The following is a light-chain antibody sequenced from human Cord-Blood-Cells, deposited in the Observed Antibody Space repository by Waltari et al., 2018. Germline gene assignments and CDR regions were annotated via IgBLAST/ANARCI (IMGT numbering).Light chain of an antibody. V-gene: IGLV2-11*01. CDR3: CSYAGSFWV. J-gene: IGLJ3*02. CDR2: DVS. Sequence: VSGSPGQSVTISCTGTSSDVGGYNYVSWYQQHPGKAPKLMIYDVSKRPSGVPDRFSGSKSGNTASLTISGLQAEDEADYYCCSYAGSFWVFGGGTKLTVL. CDR1: SSDVGGYNY.